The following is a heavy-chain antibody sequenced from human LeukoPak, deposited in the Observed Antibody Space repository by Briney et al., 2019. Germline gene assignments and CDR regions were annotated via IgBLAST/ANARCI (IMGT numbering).Heavy chain of an antibody. J-gene: IGHJ4*02. CDR2: ISSSSSAI. CDR3: ARRGDYGDY. D-gene: IGHD4-17*01. CDR1: GFAFSTYT. Sequence: GGSLRLSCAASGFAFSTYTMNWVRQAPGKGLEWISHISSSSSAIYYADSVKGRFTISRDNAKDSLYLQMNSLRAEDTAVYYCARRGDYGDYWGQGTLVTVSS. V-gene: IGHV3-48*01.